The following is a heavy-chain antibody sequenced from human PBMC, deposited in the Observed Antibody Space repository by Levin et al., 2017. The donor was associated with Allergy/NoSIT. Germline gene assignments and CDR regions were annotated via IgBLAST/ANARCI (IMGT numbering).Heavy chain of an antibody. V-gene: IGHV4-30-4*01. D-gene: IGHD3-9*01. J-gene: IGHJ4*02. CDR3: ARVVDYDVLAKYYSPYYFDF. CDR2: IYYSGTT. Sequence: GKCLEWIGYIYYSGTTNYNPSLTSRVTMSIDTSRNQFSLRLTSVTAADTAVYYCARVVDYDVLAKYYSPYYFDFWGQGTLVTVSS.